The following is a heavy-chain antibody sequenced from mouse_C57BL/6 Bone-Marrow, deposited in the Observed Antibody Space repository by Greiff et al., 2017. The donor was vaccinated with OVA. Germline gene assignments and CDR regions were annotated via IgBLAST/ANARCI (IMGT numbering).Heavy chain of an antibody. D-gene: IGHD2-5*01. V-gene: IGHV1-15*01. Sequence: VQLQQSGAELVRPGASVTLSCKASGYTFTDYEMHWVKQTPVHGLEWIGAIDPETGGTAYNQKFKGKAILTADKSSSTAYMELRSLTSEDSAVYYGTRADSNYGDFDYWGQGTTLTVSS. CDR1: GYTFTDYE. J-gene: IGHJ2*01. CDR2: IDPETGGT. CDR3: TRADSNYGDFDY.